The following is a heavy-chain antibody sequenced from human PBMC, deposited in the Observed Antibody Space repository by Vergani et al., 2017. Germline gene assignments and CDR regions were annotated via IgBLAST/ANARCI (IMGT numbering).Heavy chain of an antibody. Sequence: EVQLVESGGGLVQPGGSLRLSCAASGFTFSSYWMHWVRQAPGKGLVWVSRINSDGSSTSYADSVKGRFTISRDNAKNTLYLQMNSLRAEDTAAYYCATVDIVATLDYWGQGTLVTVSS. CDR3: ATVDIVATLDY. J-gene: IGHJ4*02. V-gene: IGHV3-74*01. D-gene: IGHD5-12*01. CDR1: GFTFSSYW. CDR2: INSDGSST.